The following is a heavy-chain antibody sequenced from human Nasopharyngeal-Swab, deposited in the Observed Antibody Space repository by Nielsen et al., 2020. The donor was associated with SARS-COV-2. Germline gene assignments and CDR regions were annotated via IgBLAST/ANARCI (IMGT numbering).Heavy chain of an antibody. Sequence: ASVKVSCKASGYTFTGYYMHWVRQAPGQGLEWMGWINPNSGGTNYAQKFQGRVTMTRDTSISTAYMELGRLRSDDTAVYYCARDQTISSNAFDIWGQGTMVTVSS. D-gene: IGHD2-2*01. V-gene: IGHV1-2*02. J-gene: IGHJ3*02. CDR2: INPNSGGT. CDR1: GYTFTGYY. CDR3: ARDQTISSNAFDI.